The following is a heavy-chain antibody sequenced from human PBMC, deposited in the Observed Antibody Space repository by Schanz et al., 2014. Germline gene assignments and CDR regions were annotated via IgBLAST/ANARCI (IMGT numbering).Heavy chain of an antibody. Sequence: EVQLLESGGGLIQPGGSLRLSCAASGFIFGSSVMAWVRQAPGKGLEWVSAISGSGGSTYYADSVKGRFTISRDNSNKTVDLQMNSLRAEDTAVYYCAKGRFGELSAFDIWGQGTMVTVSS. CDR1: GFIFGSSV. V-gene: IGHV3-23*01. CDR2: ISGSGGST. J-gene: IGHJ3*02. CDR3: AKGRFGELSAFDI. D-gene: IGHD3-10*01.